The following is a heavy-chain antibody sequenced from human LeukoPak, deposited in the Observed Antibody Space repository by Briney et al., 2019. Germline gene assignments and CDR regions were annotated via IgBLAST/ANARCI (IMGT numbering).Heavy chain of an antibody. V-gene: IGHV4-39*01. Sequence: PSETLSLTCTVSGGSISSGFYYWAWIRQPPGKALEWIGSIYYSGITYYNPSFKSPVTISIDTAKNQFSLKLSSVTAADTAVYYCARGPGHIVVVTAIRSDWFDPWGQGTLVTVSS. J-gene: IGHJ5*02. CDR2: IYYSGIT. CDR3: ARGPGHIVVVTAIRSDWFDP. D-gene: IGHD2-21*02. CDR1: GGSISSGFYY.